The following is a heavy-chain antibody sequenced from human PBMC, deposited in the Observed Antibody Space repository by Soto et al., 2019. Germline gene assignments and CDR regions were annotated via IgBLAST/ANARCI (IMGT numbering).Heavy chain of an antibody. CDR3: AGGSGWISDS. CDR1: GFTFSPFW. J-gene: IGHJ4*02. Sequence: EVQLVESGGGLVQPGGSLRLSCVDSGFTFSPFWMSWVRQAPGKGLEWVAIIKDDGGDELYLEAVRGRFRISRDNAKKSLFRAMDSLRCEDTAVYFCAGGSGWISDSWGQGTLVTVSS. D-gene: IGHD6-19*01. CDR2: IKDDGGDE. V-gene: IGHV3-7*05.